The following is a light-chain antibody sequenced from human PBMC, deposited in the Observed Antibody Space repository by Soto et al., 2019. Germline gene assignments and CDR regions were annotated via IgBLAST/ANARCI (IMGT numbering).Light chain of an antibody. CDR2: DNN. J-gene: IGLJ3*02. CDR1: XXNIGNNY. CDR3: GTWDSSLSAWV. V-gene: IGLV1-51*01. Sequence: QSVLTXPPSXXXXXXQKVTISCSGXXXNIGNNYVSWYQQLPGTAPKLLIYDNNKRPSGIPDRFSGSKSGTSATLGITGLQTGDEADYYCGTWDSSLSAWVFGGGTKLTVL.